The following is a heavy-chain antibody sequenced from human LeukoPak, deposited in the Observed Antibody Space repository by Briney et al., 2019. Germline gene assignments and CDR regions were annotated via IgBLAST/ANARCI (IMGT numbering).Heavy chain of an antibody. J-gene: IGHJ4*02. D-gene: IGHD2-15*01. CDR2: ISGDGGDT. CDR3: GKSGSRDRDYFEY. V-gene: IGHV3-23*01. CDR1: GFTFSSYA. Sequence: PGGSLRLSCAASGFTFSSYAMNWVRQAPGKGLEWVSTISGDGGDTHYADSVRGRFTISRANSKNTLFMQLNSLRAEDTAVYYCGKSGSRDRDYFEYWGQGTLVTASS.